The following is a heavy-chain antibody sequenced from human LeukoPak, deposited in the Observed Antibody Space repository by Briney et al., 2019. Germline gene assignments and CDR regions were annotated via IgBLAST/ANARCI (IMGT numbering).Heavy chain of an antibody. Sequence: GRSLRLSCAASGFTFSSHGMHWVRQAPGKGLEWVAVISYDGSNKYYADSVKGRFTISRDNSKNTLYLQMNSLRAEDTAVYYCARDVLVGATTKSYGMDVWGRGTTVTVSS. CDR2: ISYDGSNK. V-gene: IGHV3-30*03. CDR1: GFTFSSHG. J-gene: IGHJ6*02. D-gene: IGHD1-26*01. CDR3: ARDVLVGATTKSYGMDV.